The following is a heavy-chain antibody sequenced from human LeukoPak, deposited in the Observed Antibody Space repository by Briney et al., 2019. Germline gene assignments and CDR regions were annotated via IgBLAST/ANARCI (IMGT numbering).Heavy chain of an antibody. V-gene: IGHV3-23*01. J-gene: IGHJ3*02. Sequence: GGPLRLSCAGSGFNFSSFVMTWVRQAPGKGLEWVSSISGNGGSTQYADSVQGRFAISRDNSKNTLYLQMNSLRAEDTAVYFCAKDPNGDYIGTFDIWGQGTMVTVSS. D-gene: IGHD4-17*01. CDR2: ISGNGGST. CDR3: AKDPNGDYIGTFDI. CDR1: GFNFSSFV.